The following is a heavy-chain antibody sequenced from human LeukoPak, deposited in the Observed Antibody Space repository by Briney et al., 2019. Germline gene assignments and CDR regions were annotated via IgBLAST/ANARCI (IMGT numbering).Heavy chain of an antibody. J-gene: IGHJ5*02. V-gene: IGHV4-59*01. CDR1: GGSISSYY. Sequence: PSETLSLTCTVSGGSISSYYWSWIRQPPGKGLEWIGYIYYSGSTNYNPSLKSRVSISVDTSKNQFSLKVSSVTAADTAVYYCARDGVTAHNWFDPWGQGTLVTVSS. CDR2: IYYSGST. CDR3: ARDGVTAHNWFDP. D-gene: IGHD2-21*02.